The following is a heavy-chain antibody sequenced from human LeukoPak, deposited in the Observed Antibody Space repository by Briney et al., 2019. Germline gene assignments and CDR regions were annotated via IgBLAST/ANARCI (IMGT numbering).Heavy chain of an antibody. D-gene: IGHD2-2*01. CDR2: VFGGGST. CDR3: ARIGHDLYQTFDS. CDR1: GFTVTSKH. J-gene: IGHJ5*01. V-gene: IGHV3-53*01. Sequence: GGSLRLSCAASGFTVTSKHMNWVRQAPGKGLEWVSIVFGGGSTYYADSVKGRFTISRDNSKNTLYLQMNSLRAEDTAVYYCARIGHDLYQTFDSWGHGTLITVSS.